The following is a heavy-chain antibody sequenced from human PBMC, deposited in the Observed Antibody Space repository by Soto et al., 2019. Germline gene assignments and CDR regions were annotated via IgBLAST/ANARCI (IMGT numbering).Heavy chain of an antibody. D-gene: IGHD6-6*01. V-gene: IGHV3-33*01. Sequence: LRLSCAASGFSFSAYGIHWVRQAPGKGLEWVAVIWDDGNNRRYADSVRGRFTVSSDNSKNTVYLQMDSLRVEDTAMYYCARDRELGRSSPYFDFWGQGTLVTVSS. CDR1: GFSFSAYG. J-gene: IGHJ4*02. CDR3: ARDRELGRSSPYFDF. CDR2: IWDDGNNR.